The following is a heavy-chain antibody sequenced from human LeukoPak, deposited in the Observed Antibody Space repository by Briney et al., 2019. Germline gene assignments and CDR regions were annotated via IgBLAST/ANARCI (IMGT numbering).Heavy chain of an antibody. CDR1: GFTFSCYW. Sequence: GGSLRLSCVASGFTFSCYWMHWVRQAPGKGLVWVSRINSDGSSTNYADSVKGRFTISRDNAKNTLYLQMNSLRAEDTAVYYCARDLVVGATNSVDYWGQGTLVTVSS. CDR2: INSDGSST. V-gene: IGHV3-74*01. CDR3: ARDLVVGATNSVDY. J-gene: IGHJ4*02. D-gene: IGHD1-26*01.